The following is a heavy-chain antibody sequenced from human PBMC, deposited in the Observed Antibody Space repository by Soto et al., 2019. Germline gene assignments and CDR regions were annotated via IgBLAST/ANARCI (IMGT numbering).Heavy chain of an antibody. CDR2: IIPMYGPA. D-gene: IGHD3-10*01. Sequence: QVQLVQSGAEVKKPGSSVKVSCKASGGTFSSYAINWVRQAPGQGLEWMGGIIPMYGPAKYAQKFQGRVTITADESTSTAYMPLSSLRSEDTAVYYCVKVSSMVRGVIDNWFDPCGQGTLVTVSS. J-gene: IGHJ5*02. CDR1: GGTFSSYA. V-gene: IGHV1-69*01. CDR3: VKVSSMVRGVIDNWFDP.